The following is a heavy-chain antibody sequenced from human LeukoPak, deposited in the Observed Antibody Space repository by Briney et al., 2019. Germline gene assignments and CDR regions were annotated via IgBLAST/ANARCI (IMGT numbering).Heavy chain of an antibody. Sequence: AVKGRFTISRDNAKNSLYLQMNSLRAEDTAVYYCARGTRGRHDAFDIWGQGTMVTVSS. D-gene: IGHD3/OR15-3a*01. J-gene: IGHJ3*02. CDR3: ARGTRGRHDAFDI. V-gene: IGHV3-11*06.